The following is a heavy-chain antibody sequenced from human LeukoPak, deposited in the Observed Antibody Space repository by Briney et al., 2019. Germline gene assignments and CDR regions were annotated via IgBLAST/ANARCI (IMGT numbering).Heavy chain of an antibody. V-gene: IGHV3-43*01. CDR2: ITWDGAST. D-gene: IGHD2-21*01. J-gene: IGHJ4*02. Sequence: GGSLRLSCVASGFSFRDYTMHWVRQAPGKGLEWVSLITWDGASTFYADSTKGRFTISRDNSKNSLSLQMNSLRTEDTALYYCAAGHSEYFHYWGQGTLVTVSS. CDR1: GFSFRDYT. CDR3: AAGHSEYFHY.